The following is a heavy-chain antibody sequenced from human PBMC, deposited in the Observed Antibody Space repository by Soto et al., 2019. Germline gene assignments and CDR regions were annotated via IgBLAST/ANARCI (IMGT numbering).Heavy chain of an antibody. J-gene: IGHJ6*02. D-gene: IGHD4-17*01. V-gene: IGHV3-72*01. Sequence: PGGSLRLSCAASGFTFSDHYMDWVRQAPGKGLEWVGRTRNQAKRYTTEYAASVKGRFTISRDDSKNSLFLQMTSLKAEDTAVYYCARGATATTNYYYGLDVWGQGTTVTVSS. CDR3: ARGATATTNYYYGLDV. CDR2: TRNQAKRYTT. CDR1: GFTFSDHY.